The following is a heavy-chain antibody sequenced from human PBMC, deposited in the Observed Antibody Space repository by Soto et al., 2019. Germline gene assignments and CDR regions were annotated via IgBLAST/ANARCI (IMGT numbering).Heavy chain of an antibody. CDR1: GGSISRADHY. V-gene: IGHV4-30-4*01. Sequence: SETLRVSRSVSGGSISRADHYWSWIRQPPGKGLEWMGYIYHSGNTHYNPSLKSRITISIDTSTNRFSLNLTSVTAADTVVYFCARLRWEVGKTYFDPWGQGALVTVSS. CDR3: ARLRWEVGKTYFDP. J-gene: IGHJ5*02. CDR2: IYHSGNT. D-gene: IGHD4-17*01.